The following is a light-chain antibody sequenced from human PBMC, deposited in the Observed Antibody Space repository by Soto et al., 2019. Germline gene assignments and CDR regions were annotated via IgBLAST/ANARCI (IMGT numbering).Light chain of an antibody. Sequence: DIQMTQSPSTLSASVGDRVTITCRSSQIISTWLAWYQQKPGEAPKFLIYDASSLESGVPSRFSGSGAGTEFTLTISSLQPDDFATYYCQHYNSYSEAFGQGTKVDIK. J-gene: IGKJ1*01. CDR3: QHYNSYSEA. CDR2: DAS. V-gene: IGKV1-5*01. CDR1: QIISTW.